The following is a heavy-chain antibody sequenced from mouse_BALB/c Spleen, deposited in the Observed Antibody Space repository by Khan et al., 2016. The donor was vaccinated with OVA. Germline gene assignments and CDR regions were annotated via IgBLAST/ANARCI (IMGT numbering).Heavy chain of an antibody. CDR3: ARSYFGKYEFVY. CDR2: IFPGTGTT. V-gene: IGHV1S132*01. D-gene: IGHD2-1*01. J-gene: IGHJ3*01. CDR1: GYSFSSYW. Sequence: QVQLQQSGAELVKPGASVKLSCKTSGYSFSSYWIQWVKQRPGQGLGWIGQIFPGTGTTYYNENFKGKVTLTVETSSSTAYMQLSSLNSEDSAVYFGARSYFGKYEFVYWGRGPLVTVSP.